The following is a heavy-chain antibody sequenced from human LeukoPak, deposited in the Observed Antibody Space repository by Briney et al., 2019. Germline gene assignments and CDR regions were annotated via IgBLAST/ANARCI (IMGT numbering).Heavy chain of an antibody. D-gene: IGHD6-13*01. J-gene: IGHJ5*02. CDR1: GFTFSSYS. CDR3: AREWGSSWYLGWFDP. CDR2: ISSSSTYI. V-gene: IGHV3-21*01. Sequence: PGGSLRLSCAASGFTFSSYSMNWVRQAPGKGLEWGSFISSSSTYIYYADSVKGRFTISRDNAKNSLYLQMESLRAEDTAVYYCAREWGSSWYLGWFDPWGQGTLVTVSS.